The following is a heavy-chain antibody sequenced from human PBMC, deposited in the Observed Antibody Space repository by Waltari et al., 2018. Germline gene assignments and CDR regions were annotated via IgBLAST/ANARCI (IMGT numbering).Heavy chain of an antibody. J-gene: IGHJ4*02. CDR1: GDTLSGRSYD. D-gene: IGHD2-15*01. Sequence: QLQLHEPRPGLVKLSGTLSPSSAVSGDTLSGRSYDWGWIRQPPGKGLEWIGSIFESGSTYYNPSFYSRVTISVDTSKNQFSLQLSSVTAADTAVYYCARHGRVVDVVVVVAATTIDYWGQGTLVTVSS. CDR2: IFESGST. V-gene: IGHV4-39*01. CDR3: ARHGRVVDVVVVVAATTIDY.